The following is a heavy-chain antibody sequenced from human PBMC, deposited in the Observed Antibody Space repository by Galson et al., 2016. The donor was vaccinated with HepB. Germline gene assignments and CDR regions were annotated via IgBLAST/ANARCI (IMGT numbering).Heavy chain of an antibody. J-gene: IGHJ6*02. CDR2: ISYDGSNK. CDR1: GFTFNSYG. V-gene: IGHV3-30*03. Sequence: SLRLSCAASGFTFNSYGMHWVRQAPGKGLEWVAVISYDGSNKYYADSVKGRFTISRDTSKNTVFLQMNSLRGEDTAVYYCARDPGFRNGMDVWGQGTTVTVS. CDR3: ARDPGFRNGMDV.